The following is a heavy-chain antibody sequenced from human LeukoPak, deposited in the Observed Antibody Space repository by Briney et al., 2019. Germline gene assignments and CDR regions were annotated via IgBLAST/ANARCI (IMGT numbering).Heavy chain of an antibody. V-gene: IGHV3-74*01. J-gene: IGHJ4*02. Sequence: GGSLRLSCAASGFTFSDPWMHWVRHAPGKGLVWVSRIHPDGSTTDYADSVQGRFIVSRDNAKNTLYLQMHSLRAEDTAVYYCTKDYWGPDYWGQGTLVTVSS. D-gene: IGHD7-27*01. CDR3: TKDYWGPDY. CDR1: GFTFSDPW. CDR2: IHPDGSTT.